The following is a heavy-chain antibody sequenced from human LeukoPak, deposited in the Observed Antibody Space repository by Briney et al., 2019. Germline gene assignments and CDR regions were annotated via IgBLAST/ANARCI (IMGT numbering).Heavy chain of an antibody. Sequence: SVKVSCKASGGTFSSYAISWVRQAPGQGLEWMGGIIPIFGTANYAQKFQGRVTITADESMSKAYMELSRLRSEDTAVYYCARGGRDYSNTEPSPHNTGKIYGMDVWGQGTTVTVSS. CDR3: ARGGRDYSNTEPSPHNTGKIYGMDV. D-gene: IGHD4-11*01. CDR2: IIPIFGTA. CDR1: GGTFSSYA. V-gene: IGHV1-69*13. J-gene: IGHJ6*02.